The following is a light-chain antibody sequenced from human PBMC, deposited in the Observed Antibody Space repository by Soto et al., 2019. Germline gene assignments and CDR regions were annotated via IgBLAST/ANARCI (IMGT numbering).Light chain of an antibody. J-gene: IGKJ1*01. Sequence: EIVMTQSPATLSVSPGERATLSCRASHSVSSNLAWYQQKSGQAPRLLIYGASARATGIPARFSGSGSGTEFTLTISSLQSEDFAVYYCQQYNNWPPGTFGQGTKVDIK. CDR2: GAS. V-gene: IGKV3-15*01. CDR3: QQYNNWPPGT. CDR1: HSVSSN.